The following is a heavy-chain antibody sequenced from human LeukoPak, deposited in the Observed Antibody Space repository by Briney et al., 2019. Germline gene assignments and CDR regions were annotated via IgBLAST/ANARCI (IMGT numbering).Heavy chain of an antibody. V-gene: IGHV1-46*01. Sequence: ASVKVSCKASGYTFTSYYMHWVRQAPGQGLEWMGIINPSGGSTSYAQKFQGRVTMTRDTSTSTVYMELSSLRSEDTAVYYCARDPQAAAGTTEYYFDYWGQGTLVTVSS. J-gene: IGHJ4*02. CDR1: GYTFTSYY. CDR3: ARDPQAAAGTTEYYFDY. D-gene: IGHD6-13*01. CDR2: INPSGGST.